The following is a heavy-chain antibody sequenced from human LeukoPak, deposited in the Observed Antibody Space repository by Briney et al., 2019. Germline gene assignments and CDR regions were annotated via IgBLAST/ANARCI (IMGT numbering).Heavy chain of an antibody. J-gene: IGHJ6*03. D-gene: IGHD2-2*01. CDR3: ARGAPGGYYYYMDF. CDR2: INHSGST. CDR1: GGSFSRYY. Sequence: SETLSLTCAVYGGSFSRYYWSWIRQPPGKGLEWIGEINHSGSTNYNPSLKSRVTIPVDQSKNQSSLKLSSVTAADTAVYYCARGAPGGYYYYMDFWGKGNTVTVSS. V-gene: IGHV4-34*01.